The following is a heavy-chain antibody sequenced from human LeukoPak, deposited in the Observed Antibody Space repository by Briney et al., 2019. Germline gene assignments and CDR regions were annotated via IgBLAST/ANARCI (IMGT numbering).Heavy chain of an antibody. CDR3: ARRLAVAGFDY. CDR1: GGSISSYY. J-gene: IGHJ4*02. V-gene: IGHV4-34*01. D-gene: IGHD6-19*01. Sequence: PSETLSLTCTVSGGSISSYYWSWIRQPPGKGLEWIGEINHSGSTNYNPSLESRVTISVDTSKNQFSLKLSSVTAADTAVYYCARRLAVAGFDYWGQGTLVTVSS. CDR2: INHSGST.